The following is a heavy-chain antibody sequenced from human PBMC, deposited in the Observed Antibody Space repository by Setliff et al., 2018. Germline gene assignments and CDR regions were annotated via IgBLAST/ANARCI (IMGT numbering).Heavy chain of an antibody. D-gene: IGHD1-26*01. J-gene: IGHJ4*02. CDR2: TSGGAGVST. CDR3: AGGKTVGY. V-gene: IGHV3-23*01. CDR1: GFAFSNYA. Sequence: QPGGSLRLSCAASGFAFSNYAMSWVRQAPGKGLEWVSTTSGGAGVSTYYADSVKGRFIISRDNAKNSLYLQMNSLRAEDTAVYYCAGGKTVGYWGQGTLVTVSS.